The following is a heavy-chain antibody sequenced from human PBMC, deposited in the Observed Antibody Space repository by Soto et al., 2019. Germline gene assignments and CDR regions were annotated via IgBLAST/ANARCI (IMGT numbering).Heavy chain of an antibody. CDR2: IYYSGST. CDR3: ARRSGGYDYWYFDL. J-gene: IGHJ2*01. Sequence: SETLSLTCTVSGGSISSYYWSWIRQPPGKGLEWIGYIYYSGSTNYNPSLKSRVTISVDTSKNQFSLKLSSVTAADTAVYYCARRSGGYDYWYFDLWGRGTLVTVSS. V-gene: IGHV4-59*08. CDR1: GGSISSYY. D-gene: IGHD5-12*01.